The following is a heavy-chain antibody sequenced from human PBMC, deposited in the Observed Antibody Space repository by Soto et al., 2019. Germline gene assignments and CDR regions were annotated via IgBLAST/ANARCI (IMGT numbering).Heavy chain of an antibody. V-gene: IGHV3-23*01. CDR1: GFTFSSYA. CDR2: ISGSGGST. CDR3: AMYYYDSSGYY. D-gene: IGHD3-22*01. Sequence: GGSLRLSCAASGFTFSSYAMSWVRQAPGKGLEWVSAISGSGGSTYYADSVKGRFTISRDNSKNTLYLQMNSLRAEDTAVYYCAMYYYDSSGYYWGQVTLVTVSS. J-gene: IGHJ4*02.